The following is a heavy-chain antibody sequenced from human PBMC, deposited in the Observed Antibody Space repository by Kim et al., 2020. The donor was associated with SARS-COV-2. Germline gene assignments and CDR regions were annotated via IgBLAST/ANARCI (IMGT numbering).Heavy chain of an antibody. Sequence: SETLSLTCAVYGGSFSGYYWSWIRQPPGKGLEWIGEINHSGSTNYNPSLKSRVTISIDTSKNQFSLKLSSMTASDTAVYYCARWRLASTFYHYYGMDVWGQGTTVTVSS. CDR1: GGSFSGYY. V-gene: IGHV4-34*01. CDR2: INHSGST. CDR3: ARWRLASTFYHYYGMDV. J-gene: IGHJ6*02. D-gene: IGHD3-3*02.